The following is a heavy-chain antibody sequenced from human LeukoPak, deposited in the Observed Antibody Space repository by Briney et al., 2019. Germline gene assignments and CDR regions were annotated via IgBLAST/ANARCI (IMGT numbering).Heavy chain of an antibody. CDR1: GFTFGDYT. CDR2: ISGDGYTT. Sequence: SGGSLRLSCAASGFTFGDYTMHWFRQPPGRGLQWVSLISGDGYTTPYAGSVKGRFTTSRDNSKNALYLHMNSLRNEDTALYYCAKGHFGAGHYWGQGTLVTVSS. CDR3: AKGHFGAGHY. D-gene: IGHD3-3*01. V-gene: IGHV3-43*02. J-gene: IGHJ4*02.